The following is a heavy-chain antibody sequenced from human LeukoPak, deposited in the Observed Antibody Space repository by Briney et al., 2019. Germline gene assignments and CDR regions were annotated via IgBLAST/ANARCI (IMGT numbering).Heavy chain of an antibody. CDR2: IHHSGST. Sequence: SGTLSLTCAVYRGSFSGYWSWIRQPPGKGLEWIGEIHHSGSTNYNPSLKSRVTISVDTSKNQFSLNLSSVTAADTAVYYCARAQNSGYAWAAFDIWGQGTMVTVSS. V-gene: IGHV4-34*01. CDR1: RGSFSGY. J-gene: IGHJ3*02. CDR3: ARAQNSGYAWAAFDI. D-gene: IGHD5-12*01.